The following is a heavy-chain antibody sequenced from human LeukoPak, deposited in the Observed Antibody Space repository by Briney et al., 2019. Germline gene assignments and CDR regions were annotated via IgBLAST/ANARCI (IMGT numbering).Heavy chain of an antibody. CDR2: IYSSGST. J-gene: IGHJ4*02. D-gene: IGHD3-22*01. CDR3: ARGEYDSSAYWGYYFEN. CDR1: GVAISTGSYY. V-gene: IGHV4-61*02. Sequence: PSETLSLTCTVAGVAISTGSYYWSWIRQPAGKGLEGIGRIYSSGSTNYSPSFKSRVTISVDTSKNQFSLNLSSVTAADTAVYYCARGEYDSSAYWGYYFENWGQGTLVTVSS.